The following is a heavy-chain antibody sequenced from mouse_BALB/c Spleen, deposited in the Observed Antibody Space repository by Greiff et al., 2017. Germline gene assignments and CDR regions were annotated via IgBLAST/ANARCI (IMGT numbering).Heavy chain of an antibody. D-gene: IGHD2-1*01. CDR2: ILPGSGST. J-gene: IGHJ2*01. CDR1: GYTFSSYW. Sequence: QVQLQQSGAELMKPGASVKISCKATGYTFSSYWIEWVKQRPGHGLEWIGEILPGSGSTNYNEKFKGKATFTADTSSNTACMQLSSLTSEDSAVYYCAREGGIYSGYLGQGTTLTVSS. V-gene: IGHV1-9*01. CDR3: AREGGIYSGY.